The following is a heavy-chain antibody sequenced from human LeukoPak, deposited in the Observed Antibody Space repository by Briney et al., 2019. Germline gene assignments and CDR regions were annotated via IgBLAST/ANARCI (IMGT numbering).Heavy chain of an antibody. V-gene: IGHV3-74*01. CDR1: GFTFSSYW. J-gene: IGHJ4*02. CDR2: INSDGSST. Sequence: PGGSLRLSCAASGFTFSSYWMHWVRQAPGKGLVWVSRINSDGSSTSYADSVKGRFTISRDNAKNTLYLQMNSLRAEDTALYYCAKDGDTATFNYYFDYWGQGTLVTVSS. D-gene: IGHD5-18*01. CDR3: AKDGDTATFNYYFDY.